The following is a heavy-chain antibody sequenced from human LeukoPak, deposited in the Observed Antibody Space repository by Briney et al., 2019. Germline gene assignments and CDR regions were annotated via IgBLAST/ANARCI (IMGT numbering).Heavy chain of an antibody. CDR1: GYTFTDYF. V-gene: IGHV1-2*04. J-gene: IGHJ4*02. CDR2: INPNSGAT. CDR3: ARVGYYGSGSYHQYYFDY. D-gene: IGHD3-10*01. Sequence: ASVKVSCKASGYTFTDYFMHWVRQAPGQGLEWMGWINPNSGATNYAQKFQGWVTLTRDTSINTAYMELSRLRSDDTAVYYCARVGYYGSGSYHQYYFDYWGQGTLVTVSP.